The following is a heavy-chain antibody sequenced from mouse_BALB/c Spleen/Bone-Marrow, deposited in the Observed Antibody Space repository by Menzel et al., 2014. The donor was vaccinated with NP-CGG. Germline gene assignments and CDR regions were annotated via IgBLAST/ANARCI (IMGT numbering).Heavy chain of an antibody. CDR1: GYTFTSYW. CDR3: ARVYYGYFFAY. D-gene: IGHD1-2*01. V-gene: IGHV1-7*01. CDR2: INPSTGYT. Sequence: VKLQESGTELAKPGASVKMSCKASGYTFTSYWMHWVKQRPGQGLEWIGYINPSTGYTDYNQKFKDKATLTADKSSSTAYMQLSSLTSEDSAVYYCARVYYGYFFAYWGQGTLVTVSA. J-gene: IGHJ3*01.